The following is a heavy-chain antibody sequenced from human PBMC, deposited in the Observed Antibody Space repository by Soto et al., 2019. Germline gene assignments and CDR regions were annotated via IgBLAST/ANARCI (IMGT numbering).Heavy chain of an antibody. CDR3: ARDRSSIVGATNWFDP. V-gene: IGHV1-69*13. D-gene: IGHD1-26*01. CDR1: GGTFSSYA. CDR2: IIPIFGTA. Sequence: ASVKVSCKASGGTFSSYAISWVRQAPGQGLEWMGGIIPIFGTANYAQKFQGRVTITADESTSTAYMELSSLRSEDTAVYYCARDRSSIVGATNWFDPWGQGTLVTVSS. J-gene: IGHJ5*02.